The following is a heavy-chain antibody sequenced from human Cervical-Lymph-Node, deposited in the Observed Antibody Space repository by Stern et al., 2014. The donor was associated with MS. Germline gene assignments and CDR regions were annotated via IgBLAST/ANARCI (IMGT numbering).Heavy chain of an antibody. CDR2: IIPIFGTA. V-gene: IGHV1-69*12. CDR3: ASLCSSSAMVDQTAPLPIDY. CDR1: GGTFSSYA. Sequence: QDQLVQSGAEEKKPGSSVKVSCKASGGTFSSYAISWVRQAPGQGLEWMGGIIPIFGTANYEQKFQGRVTITADASTSTDYMKLGSLRSGYTAVYYCASLCSSSAMVDQTAPLPIDYCGQGTLVTVSS. J-gene: IGHJ4*02. D-gene: IGHD5-18*01.